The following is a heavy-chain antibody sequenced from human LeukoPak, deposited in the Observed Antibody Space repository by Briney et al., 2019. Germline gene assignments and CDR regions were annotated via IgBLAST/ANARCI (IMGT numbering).Heavy chain of an antibody. D-gene: IGHD4-17*01. CDR3: ARASTTVPNLLDY. CDR1: GFTFRSIA. J-gene: IGHJ4*02. CDR2: INGDGTST. Sequence: GGSLRLSCAASGFTFRSIAMTWVRQAPGKGLLWVSRINGDGTSTKYADSVKGRFTISRDNARHTLYLQMNSLRAEDTAVYYCARASTTVPNLLDYWGQGTLVTVSS. V-gene: IGHV3-74*03.